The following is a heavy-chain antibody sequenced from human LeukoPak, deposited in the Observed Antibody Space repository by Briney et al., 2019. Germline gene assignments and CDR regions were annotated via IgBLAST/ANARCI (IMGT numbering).Heavy chain of an antibody. V-gene: IGHV3-48*03. CDR2: ISSSGSTI. CDR3: AAYSSSRIDYYMDV. D-gene: IGHD6-13*01. CDR1: GFTFSSYE. J-gene: IGHJ6*03. Sequence: GGSLRHACAASGFTFSSYEMNWVRQAPGKGLEWVSYISSSGSTIYYADSVKGRFTISRDNAKNSLYLQMNSLRAEDTAVYYCAAYSSSRIDYYMDVWGKGTTVTISS.